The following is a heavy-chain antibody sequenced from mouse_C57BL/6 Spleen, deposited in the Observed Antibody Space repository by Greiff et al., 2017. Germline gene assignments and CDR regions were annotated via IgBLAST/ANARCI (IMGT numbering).Heavy chain of an antibody. V-gene: IGHV1-54*01. J-gene: IGHJ4*01. D-gene: IGHD1-1*01. CDR3: ARGGGSSPYAMDY. Sequence: QVQLKQSGAELVRPGTSVKVSCKASGYAFTNYLIEWVKQRPGQGLEWIGVINPGSGGTNYNEKFKGKATLTADKSSSTAYMQLSSLTSEDSAVYFCARGGGSSPYAMDYWGQGTSVTVSS. CDR2: INPGSGGT. CDR1: GYAFTNYL.